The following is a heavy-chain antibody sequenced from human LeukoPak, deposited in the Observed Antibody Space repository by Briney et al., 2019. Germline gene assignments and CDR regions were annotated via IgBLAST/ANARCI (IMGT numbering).Heavy chain of an antibody. D-gene: IGHD3-10*01. Sequence: ASVKVSCKASGYTFTSYNINWVRQATGQGLEWMGWMNPNSGDTGYAQTFQGRVTMTRNTSVGTAYMELSSLRSEDTAVYYCARAIRRGELERYWGQGTLVTVSS. V-gene: IGHV1-8*01. CDR2: MNPNSGDT. CDR1: GYTFTSYN. J-gene: IGHJ4*02. CDR3: ARAIRRGELERY.